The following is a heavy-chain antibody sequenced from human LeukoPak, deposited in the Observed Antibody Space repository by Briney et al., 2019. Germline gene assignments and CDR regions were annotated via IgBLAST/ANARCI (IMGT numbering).Heavy chain of an antibody. V-gene: IGHV3-23*01. Sequence: GGSLRLSCATSGFTFNSYAMSWVRQAPRKGLEWVSAISDVGGTTYYADSVKGRFTISRDNSKNTLYLQMNTLRAEGTAVYYCAKGPGGSGTSRYTMDVWGQGTTVTVSS. CDR3: AKGPGGSGTSRYTMDV. J-gene: IGHJ6*02. CDR1: GFTFNSYA. CDR2: ISDVGGTT. D-gene: IGHD2-2*01.